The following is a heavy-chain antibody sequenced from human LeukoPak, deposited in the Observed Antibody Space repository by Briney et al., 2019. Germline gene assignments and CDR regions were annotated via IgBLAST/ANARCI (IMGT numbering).Heavy chain of an antibody. D-gene: IGHD3-16*01. CDR3: ATYKYDYVWGNQHFDY. J-gene: IGHJ4*02. V-gene: IGHV4-39*07. CDR1: GGSISSSNYY. Sequence: SETLSLTCTVSGGSISSSNYYRAWIRQPPGKGLEYIGSINYRGGTYYNPSLKSRVTLSVDTSKNQFSLKLNSVTAADTAVYYCATYKYDYVWGNQHFDYWGQGTLVAVSS. CDR2: INYRGGT.